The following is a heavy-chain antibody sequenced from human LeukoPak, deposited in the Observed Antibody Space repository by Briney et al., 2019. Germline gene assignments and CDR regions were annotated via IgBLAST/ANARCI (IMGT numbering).Heavy chain of an antibody. CDR1: GYTLTELS. J-gene: IGHJ5*02. Sequence: ASVKVSCKVSGYTLTELSMHWVRQAPGKGLEWMGGFDPEDGETIYAQKFQGRVTMTEDTSTDTAYMELSSLRSDDTAVYYCAGDVTAAAGTPNWFDPWGQGTLVTVSS. D-gene: IGHD6-13*01. CDR2: FDPEDGET. CDR3: AGDVTAAAGTPNWFDP. V-gene: IGHV1-24*01.